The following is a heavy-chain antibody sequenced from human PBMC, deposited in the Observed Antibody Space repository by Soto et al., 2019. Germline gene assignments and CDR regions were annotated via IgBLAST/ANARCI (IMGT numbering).Heavy chain of an antibody. V-gene: IGHV3-9*01. CDR1: GFTFDDYA. J-gene: IGHJ4*02. Sequence: EVQLVESGGGLVQPGRSLRLSCAASGFTFDDYAMHWVRQAPGKGLEWVSGISWNSGSIGYADSVKGRFTISRDNAKNPLYLQMNSLRAEDTAVYYCAKDMLGESPYWGQGTLVTVSS. D-gene: IGHD3-10*02. CDR3: AKDMLGESPY. CDR2: ISWNSGSI.